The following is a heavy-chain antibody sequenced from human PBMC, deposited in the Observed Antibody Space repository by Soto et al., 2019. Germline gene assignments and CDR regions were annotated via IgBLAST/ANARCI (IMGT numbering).Heavy chain of an antibody. CDR2: IIPILGIA. CDR3: ARERTRDGYNHLDY. J-gene: IGHJ4*02. V-gene: IGHV1-69*08. CDR1: GGTFSSYT. D-gene: IGHD5-12*01. Sequence: QVQLVQSGAEVKKPGSSVKVSCKASGGTFSSYTISWVRQAPGQGLEWMGRIIPILGIANYAQKFQGRVTITADKSTSTAYMELSSLRSEDTAVYYCARERTRDGYNHLDYWGQGTLVTVSS.